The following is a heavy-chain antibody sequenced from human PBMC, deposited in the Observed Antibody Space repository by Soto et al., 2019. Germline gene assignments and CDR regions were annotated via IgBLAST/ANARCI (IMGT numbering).Heavy chain of an antibody. CDR3: ASDAIAVAGTSWYYDL. D-gene: IGHD6-19*01. Sequence: EVQLVESGGGLVQPGGSLRLSCAASGFTFSSYSMNWVRQAPGKGLEWVSYISSSSSTIYYADSVKGRFTISRDNAKNSLYLQMNSLIDEDTAVYYCASDAIAVAGTSWYYDLWGRGTLVTVSS. V-gene: IGHV3-48*02. CDR1: GFTFSSYS. J-gene: IGHJ2*01. CDR2: ISSSSSTI.